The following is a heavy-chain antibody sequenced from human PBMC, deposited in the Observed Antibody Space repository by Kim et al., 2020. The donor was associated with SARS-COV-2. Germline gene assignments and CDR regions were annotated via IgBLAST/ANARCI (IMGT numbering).Heavy chain of an antibody. CDR3: ARVTTAFGFDYYYGMDV. J-gene: IGHJ6*02. CDR2: IYPGDSDT. CDR1: GYSFTSYW. Sequence: GESLKISCKGSGYSFTSYWIGWVRQMPGKGLEWMGIIYPGDSDTRYSPSFQGQVTISADKSISTAYLQWSSLKASDTAMYYCARVTTAFGFDYYYGMDVWGQGTTGTVSS. D-gene: IGHD4-4*01. V-gene: IGHV5-51*01.